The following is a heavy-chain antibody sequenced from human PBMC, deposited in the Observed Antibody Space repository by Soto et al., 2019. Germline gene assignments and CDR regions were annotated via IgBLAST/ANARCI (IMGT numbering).Heavy chain of an antibody. CDR3: ARGFWSGYHQDYYYYGMDV. V-gene: IGHV4-59*01. CDR2: IYYSGST. Sequence: QVQLQESGPGLVKPSETLSLTCTVSGGSISSYYWSWIRQPPGKGLEWIGYIYYSGSTNYNPSLKSRVTISVDTSKNQFSLKLSSVTAADTAVYYCARGFWSGYHQDYYYYGMDVWGQGTTVTVSS. J-gene: IGHJ6*02. D-gene: IGHD3-3*01. CDR1: GGSISSYY.